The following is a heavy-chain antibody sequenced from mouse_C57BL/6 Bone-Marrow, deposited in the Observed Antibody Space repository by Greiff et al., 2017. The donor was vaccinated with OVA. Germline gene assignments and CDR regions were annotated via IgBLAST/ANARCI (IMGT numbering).Heavy chain of an antibody. J-gene: IGHJ3*01. V-gene: IGHV1-64*01. D-gene: IGHD3-2*02. CDR3: ARRSSGPWFAY. Sequence: QVQLQQPGAELVKPGASVKLSCKASGYTFTSYWMHWVKQRPGQGLEWIGMIHPNSGSTNYNEKFKSKATLTVDKSSSTAYMQLSSLTSEDAAVYYCARRSSGPWFAYWGQGTLVTVSA. CDR2: IHPNSGST. CDR1: GYTFTSYW.